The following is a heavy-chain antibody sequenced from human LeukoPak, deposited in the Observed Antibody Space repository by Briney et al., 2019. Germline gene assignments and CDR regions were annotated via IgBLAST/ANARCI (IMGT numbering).Heavy chain of an antibody. CDR2: IKEDGGEG. J-gene: IGHJ3*02. CDR3: LTIVETDLDAFDI. V-gene: IGHV3-7*01. CDR1: GFTFSSYW. Sequence: GGSLRLSCAASGFTFSSYWMTWVRQAPGKGLEWVANIKEDGGEGYYVDSVKGRFTVSRDNAKNSLYLQMNSLRAEDTAVYYCLTIVETDLDAFDIWGQGTKVTVSS. D-gene: IGHD2-21*01.